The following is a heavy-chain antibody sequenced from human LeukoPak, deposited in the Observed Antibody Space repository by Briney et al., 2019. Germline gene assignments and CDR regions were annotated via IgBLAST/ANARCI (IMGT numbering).Heavy chain of an antibody. D-gene: IGHD5-18*01. CDR1: GGSISSYY. J-gene: IGHJ6*03. CDR2: IYYNGST. CDR3: ARGVSRGYTYGRYYMDV. V-gene: IGHV4-59*01. Sequence: SETLSLTCTVSGGSISSYYWSWIRQPPGRGLEWIGYIYYNGSTNYNPSLKSRVTISLDTSKNQFSLKLSSVTAADTAVYYCARGVSRGYTYGRYYMDVWGKGTTVTVSS.